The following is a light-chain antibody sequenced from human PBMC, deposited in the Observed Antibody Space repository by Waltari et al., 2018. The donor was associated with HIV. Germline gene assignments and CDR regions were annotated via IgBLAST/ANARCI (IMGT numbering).Light chain of an antibody. CDR3: QVWDRPSDQWV. J-gene: IGLJ3*02. Sequence: YVLTRPPSVSVAPGEMARLTCGGNNIGNKGVHWYQLKSGQAPLLVIFDNVDRPSRITERFSGSISGFTATLVISRVEPGDEAVYYCQVWDRPSDQWVFGGGTTLIV. V-gene: IGLV3-21*01. CDR1: NIGNKG. CDR2: DNV.